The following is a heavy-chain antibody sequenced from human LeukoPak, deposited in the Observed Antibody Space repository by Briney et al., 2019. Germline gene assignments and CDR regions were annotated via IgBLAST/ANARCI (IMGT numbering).Heavy chain of an antibody. V-gene: IGHV3-74*01. J-gene: IGHJ4*02. Sequence: GGSLRLSCVASGFSFSSDWMHWVRQAPGKGLVWVSRINTGGSSTNYADSVKGRFTISRDNAKNTLYLQMSSLRAEDTAVYYCVRDRRGGYYSKTLDYWGQGTLVTVSS. CDR1: GFSFSSDW. CDR3: VRDRRGGYYSKTLDY. CDR2: INTGGSST. D-gene: IGHD3-22*01.